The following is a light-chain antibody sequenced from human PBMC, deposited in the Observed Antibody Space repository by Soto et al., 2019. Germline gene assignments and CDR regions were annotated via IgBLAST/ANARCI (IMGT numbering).Light chain of an antibody. V-gene: IGKV3D-15*01. CDR1: QSVSSN. Sequence: EIVMTQSPATVSESAGERVTLSCRATQSVSSNLAWYQQKPGQAPRLLIYGASNRATDIPARFSGSASGTEFTLTISSLQSEDFAVYYCQQYNDWPLTFGGGTKVEIK. J-gene: IGKJ4*01. CDR3: QQYNDWPLT. CDR2: GAS.